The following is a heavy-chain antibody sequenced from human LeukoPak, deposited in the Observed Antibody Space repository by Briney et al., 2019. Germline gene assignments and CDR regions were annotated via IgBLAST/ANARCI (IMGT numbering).Heavy chain of an antibody. J-gene: IGHJ3*02. CDR3: ARVTYYDSSGYHGNAFDI. CDR1: GYSSTGYY. Sequence: ASVKVSCKASGYSSTGYYIHWVRQAPGQGLEWMGGINPKSGGTNYAQKFQGGITMTRDTSITTTYMELSRLRSDDTAVYYCARVTYYDSSGYHGNAFDIWGQGTMVTVSS. V-gene: IGHV1-2*02. CDR2: INPKSGGT. D-gene: IGHD3-22*01.